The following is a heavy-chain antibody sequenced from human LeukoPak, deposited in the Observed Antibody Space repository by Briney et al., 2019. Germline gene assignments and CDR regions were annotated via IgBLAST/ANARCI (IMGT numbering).Heavy chain of an antibody. Sequence: ASVKVSCEASGGTFSSYAISWVRQAPGQGLEWMGWINPNSGGTNYAQKFQGRVTMTRDTSISTAYMELSRLRSDDTAVYYCMPGQPGNWGQGTLVTVSS. CDR2: INPNSGGT. CDR3: MPGQPGN. D-gene: IGHD1-14*01. J-gene: IGHJ4*02. CDR1: GGTFSSYA. V-gene: IGHV1-2*02.